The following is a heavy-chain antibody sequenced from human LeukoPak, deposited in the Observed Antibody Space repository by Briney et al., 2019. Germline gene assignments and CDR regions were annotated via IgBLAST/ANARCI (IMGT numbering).Heavy chain of an antibody. CDR3: ARDRWVDTIFGVAALDY. J-gene: IGHJ4*02. D-gene: IGHD3-3*01. V-gene: IGHV3-7*01. CDR1: GFTFSSYW. CDR2: IKQDGSEK. Sequence: GGSLRLSCAASGFTFSSYWMSWVRQAPGKGLEWLANIKQDGSEKYYVDSVKGRFTISRDNAKNSLYLQMNSLRAEDTAVYYCARDRWVDTIFGVAALDYWGQGTLVTVSS.